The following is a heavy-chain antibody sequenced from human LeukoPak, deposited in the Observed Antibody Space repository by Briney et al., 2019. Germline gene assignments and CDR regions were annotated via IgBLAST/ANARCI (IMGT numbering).Heavy chain of an antibody. D-gene: IGHD2-15*01. CDR2: ISDSGYST. CDR3: ARDPRYCTGGSCSH. Sequence: GGSLRLSCAASGFTFSSYVMSWVRQAPGKGLEWVSGISDSGYSTYYADSVKGRFTISRDNSKNTLYLQMNSLRAEDTAVYYSARDPRYCTGGSCSHWGQGTLVTVSS. CDR1: GFTFSSYV. V-gene: IGHV3-23*01. J-gene: IGHJ4*02.